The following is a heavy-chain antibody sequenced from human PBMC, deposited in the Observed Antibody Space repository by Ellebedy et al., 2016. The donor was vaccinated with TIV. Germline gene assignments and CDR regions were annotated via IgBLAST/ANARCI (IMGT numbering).Heavy chain of an antibody. V-gene: IGHV3-7*03. CDR2: ISPDGLQN. D-gene: IGHD3-3*01. CDR3: APGRGIFGGR. Sequence: GESLKISCAASGFTFSDYWISWVRQAPGKGLEWVANISPDGLQNYYLDSVKGRFSISRDNAKSSVSLQMNSLRAEDTAVYYCAPGRGIFGGRWGQGTLVTVSS. CDR1: GFTFSDYW. J-gene: IGHJ4*02.